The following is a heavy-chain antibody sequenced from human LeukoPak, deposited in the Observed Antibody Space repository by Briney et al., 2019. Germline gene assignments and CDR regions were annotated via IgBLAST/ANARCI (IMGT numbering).Heavy chain of an antibody. V-gene: IGHV3-30*04. J-gene: IGHJ4*02. D-gene: IGHD3-9*01. Sequence: PGRSLRLSCAASGFTFSSYAMHWVRQAPGKGLEWVAVISYDGSNKYYADSVKGRFTISRDNSKNTLYLQMNSLRAEDTAVYYCARVGEEYYDILTGYQNWGQGTLVTVSS. CDR1: GFTFSSYA. CDR3: ARVGEEYYDILTGYQN. CDR2: ISYDGSNK.